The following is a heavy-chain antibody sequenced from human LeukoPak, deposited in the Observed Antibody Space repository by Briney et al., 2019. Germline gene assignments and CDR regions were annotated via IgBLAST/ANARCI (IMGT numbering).Heavy chain of an antibody. CDR2: INQDESAK. CDR3: ARGGYYDSSGYHPLDY. Sequence: PGGSLRLSCAASGFTFSTLWMSWVRQAPGRGLEWVANINQDESAKYYLNSVEGRFTVSRDNGKNTLYLQMNSLRAEDTAVYYCARGGYYDSSGYHPLDYWGQGTLVTLSS. V-gene: IGHV3-7*01. CDR1: GFTFSTLW. J-gene: IGHJ4*02. D-gene: IGHD3-22*01.